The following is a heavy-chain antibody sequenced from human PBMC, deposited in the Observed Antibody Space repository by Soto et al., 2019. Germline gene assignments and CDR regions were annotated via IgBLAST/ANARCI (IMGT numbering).Heavy chain of an antibody. Sequence: QVQLVESGGGVVQPGRSLRLSCAASGFTFSSYGMHWVRQAPGKGLEWVAVISYDGSNKYYADSVKGRFTISRDNSKNTLYLQMNSLRAEDTAVYYCAKATYRSRYYGMDVWGQGTTVTVSS. D-gene: IGHD2-2*01. V-gene: IGHV3-30*18. CDR1: GFTFSSYG. J-gene: IGHJ6*02. CDR2: ISYDGSNK. CDR3: AKATYRSRYYGMDV.